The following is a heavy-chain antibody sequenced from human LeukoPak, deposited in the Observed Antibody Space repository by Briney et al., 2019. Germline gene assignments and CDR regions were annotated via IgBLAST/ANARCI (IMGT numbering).Heavy chain of an antibody. V-gene: IGHV1-2*02. Sequence: ASVKVSCKASGYTFTGYFIHWVRQAPGQRLEWMGRINSNSGVTTYALSFQGRVTMTRDTSINTAYMELSSLRSDDTAVYYCARDLATSADWELDYWGQGTLITVSS. CDR2: INSNSGVT. J-gene: IGHJ4*02. CDR3: ARDLATSADWELDY. D-gene: IGHD2-21*01. CDR1: GYTFTGYF.